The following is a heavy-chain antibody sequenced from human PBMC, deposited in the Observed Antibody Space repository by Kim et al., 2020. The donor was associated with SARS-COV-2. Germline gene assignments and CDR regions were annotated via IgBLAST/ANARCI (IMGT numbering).Heavy chain of an antibody. CDR2: IKQDGSEK. V-gene: IGHV3-7*01. Sequence: GGSLRLSCAASGITFSSCWMTWVRQDPGKGLEWVANIKQDGSEKYYVDSVKGRFTISRDNAKNSLYLQMNSLRAEDTAVYYCATGRGGSYWGQGTLVTVSP. J-gene: IGHJ4*02. D-gene: IGHD3-10*01. CDR3: ATGRGGSY. CDR1: GITFSSCW.